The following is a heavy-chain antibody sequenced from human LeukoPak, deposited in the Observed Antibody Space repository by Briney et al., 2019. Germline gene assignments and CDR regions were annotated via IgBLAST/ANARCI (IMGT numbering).Heavy chain of an antibody. V-gene: IGHV1-18*01. D-gene: IGHD2-21*02. CDR2: ISAYNGNT. CDR3: TRDDCGGDCYPDHFDY. CDR1: GYTFTSYG. J-gene: IGHJ4*02. Sequence: ASVKVSCKASGYTFTSYGINWVRQAPGQGLEWMGWISAYNGNTNYAQKLQGRVTMTTDTSTSTAYMELRSLRSDDTAVYYCTRDDCGGDCYPDHFDYWGQGTLVTVSS.